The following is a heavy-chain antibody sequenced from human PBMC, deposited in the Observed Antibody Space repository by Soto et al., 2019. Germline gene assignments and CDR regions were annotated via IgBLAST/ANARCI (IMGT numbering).Heavy chain of an antibody. CDR3: ARVGYSTNYGMAV. D-gene: IGHD6-13*01. CDR1: GGTFSSYA. CDR2: IIPFFGTS. J-gene: IGHJ6*02. Sequence: QVQLVQSGAEVKKPGSSVKVSCKASGGTFSSYAVNWVRQAPGQGLEWMGGIIPFFGTSNYAQKFQGRVTITADESTSTAYMELRSLRSEDTGVYYCARVGYSTNYGMAVWGQGTTVTVSS. V-gene: IGHV1-69*01.